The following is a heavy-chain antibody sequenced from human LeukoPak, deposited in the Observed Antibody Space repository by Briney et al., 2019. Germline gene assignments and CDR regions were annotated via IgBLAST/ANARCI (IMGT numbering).Heavy chain of an antibody. V-gene: IGHV3-74*01. CDR3: ARYYYYYMDV. CDR2: INSDGSST. Sequence: GGSRRLSCAASGFTFSSYSMMWVRQAPGKGLVWVSRINSDGSSTSYADSVKGRFTISRDNAKNTLYLQMNSLRAEDTAVYYCARYYYYYMDVWGKGTTVTISS. CDR1: GFTFSSYS. J-gene: IGHJ6*03.